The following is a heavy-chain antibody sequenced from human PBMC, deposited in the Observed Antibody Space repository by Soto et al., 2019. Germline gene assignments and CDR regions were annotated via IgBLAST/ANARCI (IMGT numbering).Heavy chain of an antibody. D-gene: IGHD6-25*01. V-gene: IGHV4-39*01. CDR3: ATQKGQRQEVRNYYCYYMDV. CDR1: GGSISSSSYY. J-gene: IGHJ6*03. Sequence: QLQLQESGPGLVKPSETLSLTCTISGGSISSSSYYWGWIRQPPGKGLEWIGSIYYNGSTYYNPSLKSRVTRSVDTSKNQYTLMLSHVTGAETAVYYCATQKGQRQEVRNYYCYYMDVWGKGTTVTVSS. CDR2: IYYNGST.